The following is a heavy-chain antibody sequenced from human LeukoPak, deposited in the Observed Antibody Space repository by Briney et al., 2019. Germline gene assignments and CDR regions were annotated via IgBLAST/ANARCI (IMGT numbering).Heavy chain of an antibody. D-gene: IGHD1-26*01. CDR3: ARGGGSYKFDS. Sequence: PSETPSLTCTVSGDSISSYYWSWIRQPAGKGLEWIGRIHSSGITHYNPSLKSRVIMPVDTSKNQFSLMLSSVTAADTAVYYCARGGGSYKFDSWGQGTLVAVSS. CDR2: IHSSGIT. CDR1: GDSISSYY. V-gene: IGHV4-4*07. J-gene: IGHJ4*02.